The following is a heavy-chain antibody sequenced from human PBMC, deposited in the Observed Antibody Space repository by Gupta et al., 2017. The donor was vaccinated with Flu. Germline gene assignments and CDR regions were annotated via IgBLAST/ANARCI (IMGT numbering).Heavy chain of an antibody. D-gene: IGHD1-26*01. V-gene: IGHV3-48*03. Sequence: EVQLVESGGGFVPPGGSLRLSCAPPGFIFGCYEMRWVRQAPGRGLEWIADITSSGSTLYYADAAKGRFTISRDNAKNTLYLEMRSLRVEDTAIYYCARVSGAAFDSWGQGALVTVSS. J-gene: IGHJ4*02. CDR1: GFIFGCYE. CDR3: ARVSGAAFDS. CDR2: ITSSGSTL.